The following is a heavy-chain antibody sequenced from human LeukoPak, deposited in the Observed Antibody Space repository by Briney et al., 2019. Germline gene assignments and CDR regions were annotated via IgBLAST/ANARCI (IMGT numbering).Heavy chain of an antibody. D-gene: IGHD3-22*01. CDR2: IRYDGSNK. Sequence: GGSLRLSCAASGFTFSSYGMHWVRQAPGKGLEWVAFIRYDGSNKYYADSVKGRFTISRDNSKNTLHLQMNSLRAEDTAVYYCAKGDLGTPLEYDSSGYYSRWGQGTLVTVSS. CDR3: AKGDLGTPLEYDSSGYYSR. CDR1: GFTFSSYG. V-gene: IGHV3-30*02. J-gene: IGHJ4*02.